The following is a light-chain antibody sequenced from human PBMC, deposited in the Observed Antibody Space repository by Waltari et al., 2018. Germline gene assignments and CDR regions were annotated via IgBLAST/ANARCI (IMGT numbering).Light chain of an antibody. CDR1: NSNIGASYD. CDR2: GNP. V-gene: IGLV1-40*01. Sequence: QSVLTQPPSVSGAPGQRVTISCTGSNSNIGASYDVHWYQHLPGTAPKLLIYGNPPLASGVPDRFSGSKSCTSASLAITGLQAEDEAYYYCQSYDSSLSGWVFGGGTKLTVL. J-gene: IGLJ3*02. CDR3: QSYDSSLSGWV.